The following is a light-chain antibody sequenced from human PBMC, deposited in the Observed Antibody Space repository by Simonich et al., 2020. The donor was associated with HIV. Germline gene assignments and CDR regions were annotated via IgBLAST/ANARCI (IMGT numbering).Light chain of an antibody. V-gene: IGKV2-28*01. CDR3: IQGLQTPYT. CDR1: QSLLHSNGYNY. Sequence: DIVMTQSPLPLPVTPGEPASISCRTSQSLLHSNGYNYLDWYLQKPGQSPQLLIYLGSNRASGVPDRFSGSGSGTDFTLKISRMEAEDVGVYYCIQGLQTPYTFGQGTKLEIK. J-gene: IGKJ2*01. CDR2: LGS.